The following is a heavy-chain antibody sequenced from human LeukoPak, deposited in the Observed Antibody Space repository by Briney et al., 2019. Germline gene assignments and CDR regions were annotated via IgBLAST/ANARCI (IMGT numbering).Heavy chain of an antibody. CDR1: GFTFSSYG. D-gene: IGHD3-22*01. CDR2: IWYDGSNK. J-gene: IGHJ4*02. Sequence: PGRSLRLSCAASGFTFSSYGMHWVRQAPGKGLEWVAVIWYDGSNKYYADSVKGRFTISRDNSKNTLYLQMNSLRAEDTAVYYCARDRGDGSGYPIYYFDYWGQGTLVTVSS. V-gene: IGHV3-33*01. CDR3: ARDRGDGSGYPIYYFDY.